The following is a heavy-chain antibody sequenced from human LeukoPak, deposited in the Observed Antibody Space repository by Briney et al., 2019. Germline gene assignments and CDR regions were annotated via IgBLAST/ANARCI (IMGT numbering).Heavy chain of an antibody. CDR3: ARDRRLHLGNNWFDP. V-gene: IGHV3-11*01. D-gene: IGHD3-10*01. CDR2: ISSGGSTI. CDR1: GFTFGSYW. Sequence: GGSLRLSCEASGFTFGSYWMSWVRQAPGKGLEWVSYISSGGSTIYYADSVKGRFTISRDNAKNSLYLQMNSLRAEDTAVYYCARDRRLHLGNNWFDPWGQGTLVTVSS. J-gene: IGHJ5*02.